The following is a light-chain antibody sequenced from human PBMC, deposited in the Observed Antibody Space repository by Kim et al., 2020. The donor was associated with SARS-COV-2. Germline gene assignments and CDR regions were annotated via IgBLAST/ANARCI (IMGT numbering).Light chain of an antibody. Sequence: SGSPGQTASIICSGDKLGEKYASWYQQKPGQSPVVVIYQGKNRPAGIPERFSGSSSGNTATLTISETQAMDEADYYCQAWDSNTVVFGGGTRLTVL. CDR3: QAWDSNTVV. CDR1: KLGEKY. J-gene: IGLJ2*01. V-gene: IGLV3-1*01. CDR2: QGK.